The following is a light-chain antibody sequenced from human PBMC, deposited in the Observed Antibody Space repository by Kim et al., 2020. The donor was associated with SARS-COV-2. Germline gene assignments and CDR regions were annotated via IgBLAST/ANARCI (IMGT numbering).Light chain of an antibody. Sequence: DIVMTQSPDSLAVSLGERATINCKSSQSVLYSSNNKNYLAWYQQKPGQPPKLLIYWASTRESGVPDRFSGSGSGTDFTLTISSLQAEDVAVYYCQQYYSTPMYTFGQGTSWRS. CDR2: WAS. CDR1: QSVLYSSNNKNY. J-gene: IGKJ2*01. V-gene: IGKV4-1*01. CDR3: QQYYSTPMYT.